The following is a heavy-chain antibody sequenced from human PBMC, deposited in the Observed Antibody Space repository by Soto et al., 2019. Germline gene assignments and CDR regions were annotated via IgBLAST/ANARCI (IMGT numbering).Heavy chain of an antibody. V-gene: IGHV1-3*05. Sequence: QVQLVQSGAEEKKPGASVKVSCKASGYTFTSYAMHWVRQAPGQRLEWMGWINAGNGNTKYSQKFQGRVTITRDTSASTAYMELRSLRSEDTAVYYWARAVGGPTSNLDYWGQGTLVTVSS. CDR2: INAGNGNT. J-gene: IGHJ4*02. CDR3: ARAVGGPTSNLDY. CDR1: GYTFTSYA. D-gene: IGHD3-16*01.